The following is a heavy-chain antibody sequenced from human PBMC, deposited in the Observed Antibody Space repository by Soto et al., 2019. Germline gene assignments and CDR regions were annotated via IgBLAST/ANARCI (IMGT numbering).Heavy chain of an antibody. V-gene: IGHV1-18*01. CDR2: ISVYNGNT. D-gene: IGHD5-18*01. Sequence: VQLVQSGAEMKKPGASVKVSCKASGYTFSSYGITWVRQAPGQGLEWMGWISVYNGNTNYTQKLQGRVTMTTDTSTKTAYMELRSLRSDDTAVYYCAREKLLHLWQPYGLDVWGQGTTVTVSS. CDR1: GYTFSSYG. J-gene: IGHJ6*02. CDR3: AREKLLHLWQPYGLDV.